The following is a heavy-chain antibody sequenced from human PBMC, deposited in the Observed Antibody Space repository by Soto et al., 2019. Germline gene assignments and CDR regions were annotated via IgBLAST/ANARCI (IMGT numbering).Heavy chain of an antibody. J-gene: IGHJ5*02. V-gene: IGHV3-33*01. CDR3: ARDSGSGGGWFDP. D-gene: IGHD6-25*01. CDR2: IWYDGSNK. CDR1: GFTFSSYG. Sequence: GSLRLSCAASGFTFSSYGMHWVRQAPGKGLEWVAVIWYDGSNKYYADSVKGRFTISRDNSKNTLYLQMNSLRAEDTAVYYCARDSGSGGGWFDPWGQGTLVTV.